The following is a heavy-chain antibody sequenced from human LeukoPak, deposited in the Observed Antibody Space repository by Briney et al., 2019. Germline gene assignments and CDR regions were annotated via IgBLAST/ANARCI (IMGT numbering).Heavy chain of an antibody. CDR2: ISYDGSNK. CDR3: ARVSVVHGYFDY. Sequence: GGSLRLSCAASGFTFSSYGMHWVRQAPGKGLEWVAVISYDGSNKYYADSVKGRFTISRDNAKNSLYLQMNSLRAEDTAVYYCARVSVVHGYFDYWGQGTLVTVSS. D-gene: IGHD2-15*01. J-gene: IGHJ4*02. CDR1: GFTFSSYG. V-gene: IGHV3-30*03.